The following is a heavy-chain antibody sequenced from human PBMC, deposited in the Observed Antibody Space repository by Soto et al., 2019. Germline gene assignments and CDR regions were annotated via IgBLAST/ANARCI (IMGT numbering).Heavy chain of an antibody. J-gene: IGHJ3*02. CDR1: GGSISSGGYY. Sequence: SKTLSLTCTVSGGSISSGGYYWSWIRQHPGKGLEWIGYIYYSGSTYYNPSLKSRVTISVDTSKNQFSLKLSSVTAADTAVYYCARGRKYYYDSSGYQTPDAFDIWGQGTMVTVSS. CDR2: IYYSGST. CDR3: ARGRKYYYDSSGYQTPDAFDI. D-gene: IGHD3-22*01. V-gene: IGHV4-31*03.